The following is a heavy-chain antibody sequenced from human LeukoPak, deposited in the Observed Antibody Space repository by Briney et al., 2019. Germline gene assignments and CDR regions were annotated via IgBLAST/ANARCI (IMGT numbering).Heavy chain of an antibody. CDR2: INHSGTT. Sequence: SETLSLTCTVSGGSIRSNTNYWGWNSSNYWGWIRQPPGKGLGWIGEINHSGTTNYNPSLKSRVTISVDTSKNQFSLKLNSVTAADTAVYYCARVYGDYSFGFDYWGQGTLVTVSS. V-gene: IGHV4-39*07. J-gene: IGHJ4*02. CDR1: GGSIRSNTNYWGWNSSNY. D-gene: IGHD4-17*01. CDR3: ARVYGDYSFGFDY.